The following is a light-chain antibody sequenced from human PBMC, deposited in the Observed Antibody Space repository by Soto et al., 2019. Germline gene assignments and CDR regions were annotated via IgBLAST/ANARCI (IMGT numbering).Light chain of an antibody. CDR2: EGS. CDR1: SSDVGSYNL. CDR3: CSYAGSVV. J-gene: IGLJ2*01. Sequence: QAVVTQSASVSGSPGQSITISCTGTSSDVGSYNLVSWYQQHPGKAPKLMIYEGSKRPSGVSNRFSGSKSGNTASLTISGLQAEDEADYYCCSYAGSVVFGGGTKVTVL. V-gene: IGLV2-23*01.